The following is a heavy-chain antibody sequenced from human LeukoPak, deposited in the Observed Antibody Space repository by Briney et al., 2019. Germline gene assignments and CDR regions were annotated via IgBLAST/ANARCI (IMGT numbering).Heavy chain of an antibody. CDR2: ISHDGSNK. Sequence: GGSLILSCAASGFTFSNYAIHWVRQAPGKGLEWVAVISHDGSNKYYAESVKGRFTISRDNSKNTLYVQMNSLRAEDTAVYYCARDRFGHFDYWGQGTLVTVSS. CDR3: ARDRFGHFDY. D-gene: IGHD3-10*01. J-gene: IGHJ4*02. V-gene: IGHV3-30*04. CDR1: GFTFSNYA.